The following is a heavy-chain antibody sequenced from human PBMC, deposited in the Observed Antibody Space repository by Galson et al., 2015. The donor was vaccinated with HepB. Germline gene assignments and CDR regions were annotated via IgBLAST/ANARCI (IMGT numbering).Heavy chain of an antibody. Sequence: SVKVSCKASGYTFTSYAMNWVRQAPGQGLEWMGWINTNTGNPTYAQGFTGRIVFSLDTSVSTAYLQISSLKAEDTAVYYCAREYSSSWYSYLVWARNIFDYWGQGTLVTVSS. V-gene: IGHV7-4-1*02. D-gene: IGHD6-13*01. CDR2: INTNTGNP. CDR1: GYTFTSYA. J-gene: IGHJ4*02. CDR3: AREYSSSWYSYLVWARNIFDY.